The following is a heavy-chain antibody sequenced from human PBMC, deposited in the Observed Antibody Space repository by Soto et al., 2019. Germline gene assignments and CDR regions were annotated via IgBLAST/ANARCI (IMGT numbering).Heavy chain of an antibody. CDR2: ISGSGGST. CDR3: ATDIVVVPAVP. J-gene: IGHJ5*02. Sequence: GGSLRLSCAASGFTFSSYAMSWVRQAPGKGLEWVSAISGSGGSTYYADSVKGRFTISRDNSKNTLYLQMNSLRAEDTAVYYCATDIVVVPAVPWGQGTLVTVSS. D-gene: IGHD2-2*01. CDR1: GFTFSSYA. V-gene: IGHV3-23*01.